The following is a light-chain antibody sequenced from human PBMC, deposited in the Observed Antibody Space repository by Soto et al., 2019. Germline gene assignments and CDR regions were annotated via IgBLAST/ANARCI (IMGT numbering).Light chain of an antibody. CDR1: QSVRSY. CDR2: GAS. J-gene: IGKJ5*01. Sequence: EIVMTQSPATLSVSPGERVTLSCRASQSVRSYLAWYQHKPGQPPRLLIYGASTRATGIPARFSGSGSGTYFTLSISSLQSEDFAVYFCQQCSDWPLFTFGHGTRLEIK. V-gene: IGKV3-15*01. CDR3: QQCSDWPLFT.